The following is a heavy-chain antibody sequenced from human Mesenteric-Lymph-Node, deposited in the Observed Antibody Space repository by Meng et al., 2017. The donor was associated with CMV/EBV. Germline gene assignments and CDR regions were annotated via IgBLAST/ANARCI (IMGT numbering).Heavy chain of an antibody. D-gene: IGHD2-2*01. V-gene: IGHV3-15*01. J-gene: IGHJ4*02. CDR2: IKSKTDDGTT. Sequence: GGSLRLSCAASGFTFSNAWMSWVRQAPGKGLEWVGRIKSKTDDGTTDYAAPVKGRFTISRDDSKNTLHLQMNSLKTEDTAVYYCTTDSYCSSTSCSDYWGQGTLVTVSS. CDR3: TTDSYCSSTSCSDY. CDR1: GFTFSNAW.